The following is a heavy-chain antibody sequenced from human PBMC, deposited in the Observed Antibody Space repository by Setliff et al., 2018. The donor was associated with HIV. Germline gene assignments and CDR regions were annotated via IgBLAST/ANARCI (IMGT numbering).Heavy chain of an antibody. Sequence: SETLSLTCAVSGVSVNNDDDYWGWIRQPPWKGLEWIAIIHQSGTAHKRPSLKSRVTISIDTSENLFSLKLSGVTAADTAIYYCARQVGEGKWYLDSWGHGTLVTVSS. CDR3: ARQVGEGKWYLDS. D-gene: IGHD1-26*01. CDR1: GVSVNNDDDY. J-gene: IGHJ4*01. V-gene: IGHV4-39*01. CDR2: IHQSGTA.